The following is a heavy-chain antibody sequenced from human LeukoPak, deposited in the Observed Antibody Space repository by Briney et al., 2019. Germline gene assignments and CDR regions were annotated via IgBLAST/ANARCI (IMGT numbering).Heavy chain of an antibody. CDR3: AKDQIGREGATPFYDY. V-gene: IGHV3-23*01. CDR1: GFTFSSYA. D-gene: IGHD1-26*01. J-gene: IGHJ4*02. CDR2: ISGSGGST. Sequence: GGSLRLSRAASGFTFSSYAMSWVRQAPGKGLEWVSAISGSGGSTYCADSVKGRFTISRDNSKNTLYLQMNSLRAEDTAVYYCAKDQIGREGATPFYDYWGQGTLVTVSS.